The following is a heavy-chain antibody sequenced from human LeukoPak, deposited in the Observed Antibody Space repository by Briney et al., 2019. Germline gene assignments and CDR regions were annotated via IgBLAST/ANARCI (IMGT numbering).Heavy chain of an antibody. D-gene: IGHD3-16*02. Sequence: GASVKVSYKVSGYTLTELSMLWVRQAPGKGLEWMGGFDPEDDETLYAQKFQGRATMTEDASTDTAYMELSSLRSEDTAVYYCAIDRVFGDYNYVWGNYRLPYLWGQGTLVTVSS. CDR1: GYTLTELS. V-gene: IGHV1-24*01. J-gene: IGHJ5*02. CDR3: AIDRVFGDYNYVWGNYRLPYL. CDR2: FDPEDDET.